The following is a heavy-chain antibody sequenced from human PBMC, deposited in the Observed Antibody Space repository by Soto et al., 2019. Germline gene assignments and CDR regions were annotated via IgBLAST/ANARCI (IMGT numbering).Heavy chain of an antibody. V-gene: IGHV4-59*01. CDR2: IYYSGST. Sequence: SETLSLTYTVSGGSISSYYWSWIRQPPGKGLEWIGYIYYSGSTNYNPSLKSRVTISVDTSKNQFSLKLSSVTAADTAVYYCARGRGYYYMDVWGKGTTVTVSS. CDR1: GGSISSYY. J-gene: IGHJ6*03. CDR3: ARGRGYYYMDV.